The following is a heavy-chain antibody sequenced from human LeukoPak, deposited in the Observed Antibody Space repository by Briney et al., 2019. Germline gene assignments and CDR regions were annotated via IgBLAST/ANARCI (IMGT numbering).Heavy chain of an antibody. CDR2: ISSSGSTI. CDR1: GFAFSSFA. D-gene: IGHD3-10*02. CDR3: AELGITMIGGV. J-gene: IGHJ6*04. V-gene: IGHV3-48*03. Sequence: GGSLRLSCAASGFAFSSFAMHWVRQAPGKGLEWVSYISSSGSTIYYADSVKGRFTISRDNAKNSLYLQMNSLRAEDTAVYYCAELGITMIGGVWGKGTTVTISS.